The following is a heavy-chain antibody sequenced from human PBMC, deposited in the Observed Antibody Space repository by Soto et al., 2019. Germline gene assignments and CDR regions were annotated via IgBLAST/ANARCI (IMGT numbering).Heavy chain of an antibody. D-gene: IGHD5-18*01. CDR2: ISYDGSNK. CDR1: GFTFSSYG. J-gene: IGHJ4*01. V-gene: IGHV3-30*18. CDR3: AKDGYSVD. Sequence: PGGSLRLSCAASGFTFSSYGMHWVRQAPGKGLEWVAVISYDGSNKYYADSVKGRFTISRDNSKNTLYLQMNSLRAEDTAVYYCAKDGYSVDWGHGTLVPVSS.